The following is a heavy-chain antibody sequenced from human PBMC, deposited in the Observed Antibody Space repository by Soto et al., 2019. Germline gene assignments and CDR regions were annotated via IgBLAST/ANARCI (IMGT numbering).Heavy chain of an antibody. CDR3: ARGIASCYNGMDV. V-gene: IGHV4-30-2*01. D-gene: IGHD6-13*01. CDR1: GGSISSGGYS. Sequence: QLQLQESGSGLVKPSQTLSLTCAVSGGSISSGGYSWSWIRQPPGKGLEWIGYIFHSGSNYYNPSLERRGHISVERAQNQCPLKLSPVPAEDTAGYYRARGIASCYNGMDVWGQGTTVTVSS. CDR2: IFHSGSN. J-gene: IGHJ6*02.